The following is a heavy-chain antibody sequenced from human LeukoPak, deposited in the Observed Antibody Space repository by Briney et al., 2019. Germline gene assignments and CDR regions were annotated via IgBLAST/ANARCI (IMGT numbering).Heavy chain of an antibody. CDR2: INHRGSI. J-gene: IGHJ6*03. CDR1: GGSFTAYY. Sequence: SETLSLTCAVYGGSFTAYYWSVIRQPPGKGLEWIGEINHRGSINYNPSLKSRVTMSVDTSKNQFSLKLSSVTAADTAVYYCARDRSSSSIGYYYYMDVWGKGTTVTVSS. D-gene: IGHD6-6*01. V-gene: IGHV4-34*01. CDR3: ARDRSSSSIGYYYYMDV.